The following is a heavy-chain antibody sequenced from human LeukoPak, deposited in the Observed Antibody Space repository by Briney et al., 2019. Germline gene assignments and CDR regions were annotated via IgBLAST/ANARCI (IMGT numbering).Heavy chain of an antibody. Sequence: ASVKVSCKASGYTFTSYGISWVRQAPGQGLEWMGWISAYNGNTNYAQKLQGRVTMTTDTSTGTAYMELRSLRSDDTAVYYCVVRRYSSSSGIHAFDIWGQGTMVTVSS. V-gene: IGHV1-18*01. CDR3: VVRRYSSSSGIHAFDI. D-gene: IGHD6-6*01. CDR1: GYTFTSYG. J-gene: IGHJ3*02. CDR2: ISAYNGNT.